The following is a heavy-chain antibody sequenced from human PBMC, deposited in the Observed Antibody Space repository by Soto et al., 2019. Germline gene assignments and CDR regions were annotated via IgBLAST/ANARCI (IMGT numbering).Heavy chain of an antibody. V-gene: IGHV3-23*01. CDR2: LSDNGGHT. D-gene: IGHD2-2*01. J-gene: IGHJ6*02. Sequence: EVQLLESGGGLVQPGGSLRLSCAGSGFSFSSYAMTWVRQAPGKGLEWVSTLSDNGGHTYYADSVKGRFTVSRDNPKNTLYEEMHSLRAEDTAVYLCAKDSQSGCVSAARLYGMGVWGQGTTVTVS. CDR3: AKDSQSGCVSAARLYGMGV. CDR1: GFSFSSYA.